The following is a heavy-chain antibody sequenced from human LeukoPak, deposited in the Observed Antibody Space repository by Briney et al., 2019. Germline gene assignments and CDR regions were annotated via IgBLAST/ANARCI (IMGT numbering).Heavy chain of an antibody. CDR3: ARGLGGYYYFSPYPY. V-gene: IGHV7-4-1*02. CDR1: GYTFTSYA. J-gene: IGHJ4*02. D-gene: IGHD3-3*01. CDR2: INTNTGNP. Sequence: ASVKVSCKAFGYTFTSYAMNWVRQAPGQELEWMGWINTNTGNPTYAQGFTGRFVFSLDTSVSTAYLQISSLKAEDTAVYYCARGLGGYYYFSPYPYWGQGTLVTVSS.